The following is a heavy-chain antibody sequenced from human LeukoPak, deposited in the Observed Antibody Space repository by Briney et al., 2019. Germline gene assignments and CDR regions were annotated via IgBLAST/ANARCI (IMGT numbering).Heavy chain of an antibody. CDR3: ARDAYSSGWSNYYYYMDV. CDR2: ISSSSSYI. CDR1: GFTFSSYC. J-gene: IGHJ6*03. D-gene: IGHD6-19*01. Sequence: GGSLRLSCAASGFTFSSYCMNWVRQAPGKGLEWVSSISSSSSYIYYADSVKGRFTISRDNAKNSLYLQMNSLRAEDTAVYYCARDAYSSGWSNYYYYMDVWGKGTTVTVSS. V-gene: IGHV3-21*01.